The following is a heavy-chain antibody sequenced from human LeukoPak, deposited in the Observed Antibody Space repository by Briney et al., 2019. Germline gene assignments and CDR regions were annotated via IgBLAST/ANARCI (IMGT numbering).Heavy chain of an antibody. CDR2: INSDGSST. Sequence: GGSLRLSCAASGFTFSSYWMHWVRQAPGKGLVWVSRINSDGSSTSYADSVKGRFIISRDNAKNTLYLQMNSLRAEDTAVYYCARDQRGDYNLPYYGMDVWGQGTTVTVSS. CDR1: GFTFSSYW. CDR3: ARDQRGDYNLPYYGMDV. J-gene: IGHJ6*02. D-gene: IGHD4-17*01. V-gene: IGHV3-74*01.